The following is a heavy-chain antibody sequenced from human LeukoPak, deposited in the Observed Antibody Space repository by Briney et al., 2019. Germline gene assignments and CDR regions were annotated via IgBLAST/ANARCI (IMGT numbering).Heavy chain of an antibody. V-gene: IGHV3-23*01. Sequence: GGSLRLSCSVSGFTFISYSMTWVRQAPGKGLEWLSSISGNGDNTYYADSVKGRFTISRDNSKDTLYLQMNRLRAEDTAVYYCARDAGLARRFGVGYFDYWGQGTLVTVSS. CDR3: ARDAGLARRFGVGYFDY. J-gene: IGHJ4*02. CDR1: GFTFISYS. CDR2: ISGNGDNT. D-gene: IGHD1-1*01.